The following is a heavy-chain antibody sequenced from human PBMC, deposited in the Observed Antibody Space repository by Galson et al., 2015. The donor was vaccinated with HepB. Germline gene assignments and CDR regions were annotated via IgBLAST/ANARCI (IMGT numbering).Heavy chain of an antibody. J-gene: IGHJ5*02. CDR1: GYSFTSYW. D-gene: IGHD1-1*01. CDR2: IYPGDSDT. CDR3: ARVEQILEDLNWFDP. Sequence: QSGAEVKKPGESLKISCKGSGYSFTSYWIGWVRQMPGKGLEWMGIIYPGDSDTRYSPSFQGQVTISADKSISTAYLQWSSLKASDTAMYYCARVEQILEDLNWFDPWGQGTLVTVSS. V-gene: IGHV5-51*01.